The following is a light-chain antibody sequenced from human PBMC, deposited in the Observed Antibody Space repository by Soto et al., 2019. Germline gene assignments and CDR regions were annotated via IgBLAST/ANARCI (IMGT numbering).Light chain of an antibody. CDR2: AAS. J-gene: IGKJ4*01. CDR3: QQFNVYPLT. V-gene: IGKV1-9*01. Sequence: DIQLTQSPSFLSASVGDRDTITCRASKGINDYLACYQQKPGKAPKLLIYAASPLQSEVPSRFSGSASGTEFTLTMSSLQPEDFATYCCQQFNVYPLTFGGGTKVEIK. CDR1: KGINDY.